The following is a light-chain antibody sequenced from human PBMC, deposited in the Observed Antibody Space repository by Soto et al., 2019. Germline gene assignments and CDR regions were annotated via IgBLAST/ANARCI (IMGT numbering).Light chain of an antibody. CDR1: QSVSSQ. V-gene: IGKV3-11*01. CDR2: DAS. J-gene: IGKJ2*01. CDR3: HQRSNWPRT. Sequence: EIVLTQSPATLSLSPGERATLCCRASQSVSSQLAWYQQKPGQAPRLLIYDASNTATGIPARFSGSGSGTDFTLTISSLEPEDFGVYYCHQRSNWPRTFGQGTKLEIK.